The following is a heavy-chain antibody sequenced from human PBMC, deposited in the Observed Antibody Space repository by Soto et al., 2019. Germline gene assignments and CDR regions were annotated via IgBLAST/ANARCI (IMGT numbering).Heavy chain of an antibody. CDR3: AKEGEAASFDP. V-gene: IGHV4-59*11. CDR2: IYYSGSI. Sequence: QVQLQESGPGLVKPSETLSLTCTVSGGSISSQYWSWFRQPPGKGLEWIGYIYYSGSISYNPSLKSRVTISGDPSKNQLSLNLNSVTAADTAVYYCAKEGEAASFDPWGQGILVTVSS. J-gene: IGHJ5*02. CDR1: GGSISSQY. D-gene: IGHD6-25*01.